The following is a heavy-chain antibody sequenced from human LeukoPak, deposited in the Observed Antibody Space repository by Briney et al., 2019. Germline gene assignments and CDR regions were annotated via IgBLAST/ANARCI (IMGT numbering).Heavy chain of an antibody. J-gene: IGHJ4*02. D-gene: IGHD1-26*01. CDR1: GGSISSGSYY. Sequence: SQTLSLTCTVSGGSISSGSYYWSWLRQPAGKGLEWIGRIYISGSTNYNPSLKNRVTISVGTSKNQFSLKLNSVTAADTAVYYSARDMSGSSSLGSNIDYWGQGTLVTVSS. CDR2: IYISGST. V-gene: IGHV4-61*02. CDR3: ARDMSGSSSLGSNIDY.